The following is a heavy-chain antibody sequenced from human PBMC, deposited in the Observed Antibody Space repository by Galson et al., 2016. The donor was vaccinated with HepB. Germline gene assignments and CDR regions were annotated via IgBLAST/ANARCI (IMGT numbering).Heavy chain of an antibody. D-gene: IGHD4/OR15-4a*01. J-gene: IGHJ6*02. CDR2: MNQKSGNK. CDR1: GYTFSNYD. Sequence: SVKVSCKASGYTFSNYDINWVRQAPGQGPEWMAWMNQKSGNKGYEQCFKARVTMTRDTSKSTPYMELYNLTSEDTAVYFCARGGTLPKTNLYGMDVWGQGTTVTVSS. V-gene: IGHV1-8*01. CDR3: ARGGTLPKTNLYGMDV.